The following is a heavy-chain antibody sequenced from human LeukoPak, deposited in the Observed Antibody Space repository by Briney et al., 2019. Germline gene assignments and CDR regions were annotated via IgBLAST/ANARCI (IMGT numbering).Heavy chain of an antibody. D-gene: IGHD5-24*01. V-gene: IGHV4-59*01. Sequence: NSSETLSLTCTVSGGSISSYYWSWIRQPPGKGLEWIGYIYYSGSTNYNPSLKSRVTISVDTSKNQFSLKLSSVTAADTAVYYCARGGRWLHYFDYWGQGTLVTVSS. CDR3: ARGGRWLHYFDY. CDR2: IYYSGST. J-gene: IGHJ4*02. CDR1: GGSISSYY.